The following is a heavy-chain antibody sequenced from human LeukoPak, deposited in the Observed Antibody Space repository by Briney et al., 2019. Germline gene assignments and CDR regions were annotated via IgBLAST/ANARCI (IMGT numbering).Heavy chain of an antibody. CDR1: GYTFTSYG. J-gene: IGHJ4*02. D-gene: IGHD3-22*01. V-gene: IGHV1-18*01. Sequence: ASVKVSCKASGYTFTSYGISWVRQAPGQGLEWMGWISAYNGNTNYAQKLQGRVTMTTDTSTSTAYMELRSLRSDDTAVYYCARDLRYYDSSGYLDPYFDYWGQGTLVTVSS. CDR3: ARDLRYYDSSGYLDPYFDY. CDR2: ISAYNGNT.